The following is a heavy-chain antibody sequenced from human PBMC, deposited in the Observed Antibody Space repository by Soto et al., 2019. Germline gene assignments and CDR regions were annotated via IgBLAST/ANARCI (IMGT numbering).Heavy chain of an antibody. D-gene: IGHD3-16*02. CDR3: ASNNRASYHFDY. CDR2: IIPLFGAT. Sequence: ASVTVSCTASGGTFRSYAISWVRQAPGRGPEWMGGIIPLFGATNYTPKFQGRVTITADESASTAYMELGSLRSEDTAVYYCASNNRASYHFDYWGQGTQVTVSS. V-gene: IGHV1-69*13. J-gene: IGHJ4*02. CDR1: GGTFRSYA.